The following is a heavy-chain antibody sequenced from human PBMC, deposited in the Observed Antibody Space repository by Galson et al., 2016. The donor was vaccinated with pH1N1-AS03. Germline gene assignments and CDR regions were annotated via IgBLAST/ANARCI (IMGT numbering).Heavy chain of an antibody. J-gene: IGHJ3*02. CDR3: ARTSGYSSHWALDI. CDR1: GYSFVSYW. V-gene: IGHV5-51*01. D-gene: IGHD5-18*01. CDR2: IYSGVSADT. Sequence: QSVAEVKKPGESLKISCKGSGYSFVSYWIGWVRQMPGKGLEWMGVIYSGVSADTRYSPSFQGQVTISADKSISTAYLQWCSLKASDSAIYYCARTSGYSSHWALDIWGQGTMVTVSS.